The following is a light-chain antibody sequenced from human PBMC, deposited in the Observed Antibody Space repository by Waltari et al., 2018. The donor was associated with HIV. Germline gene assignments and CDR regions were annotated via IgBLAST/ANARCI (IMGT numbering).Light chain of an antibody. CDR3: SSYAGSINVL. V-gene: IGLV2-8*01. Sequence: QSALTQPPSASGSPGQSVTISCTGTSRDVGGYNYVSWYQQHPDKAPKLLIAEVSKRPSGVPDRFSGSKSGNTASLTVSGLQAEDEADYYCSSYAGSINVLFGGGTKRAVL. J-gene: IGLJ2*01. CDR1: SRDVGGYNY. CDR2: EVS.